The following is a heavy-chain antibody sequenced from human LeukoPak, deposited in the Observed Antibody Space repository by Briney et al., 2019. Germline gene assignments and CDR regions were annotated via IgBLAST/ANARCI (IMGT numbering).Heavy chain of an antibody. CDR3: ARDSQQLALYNWFDP. CDR1: GGTFSSYA. CDR2: ISAYNGNT. D-gene: IGHD6-13*01. Sequence: GASVKVSCKASGGTFSSYAISWVRQAPGQGLEWMGWISAYNGNTNYAQKLQGRVTMTTDTSTSTAYMELRSLRSDDTAVYYCARDSQQLALYNWFDPWGQGTLVTVSS. V-gene: IGHV1-18*01. J-gene: IGHJ5*02.